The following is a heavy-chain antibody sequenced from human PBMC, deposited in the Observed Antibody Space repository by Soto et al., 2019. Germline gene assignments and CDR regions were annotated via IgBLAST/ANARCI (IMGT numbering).Heavy chain of an antibody. J-gene: IGHJ6*02. V-gene: IGHV4-59*01. D-gene: IGHD3-3*01. CDR1: GGSISSYY. CDR3: ARPITIFGVAEYYDGYYYGMDV. CDR2: IYCSGST. Sequence: SETLSLTCTVSGGSISSYYWSWIRQPPGKGLEWIGYIYCSGSTNYNPSLKSRVTISVDTSKNQFSLKLSSVTAADTAVYYCARPITIFGVAEYYDGYYYGMDVWGQGSTVTVSS.